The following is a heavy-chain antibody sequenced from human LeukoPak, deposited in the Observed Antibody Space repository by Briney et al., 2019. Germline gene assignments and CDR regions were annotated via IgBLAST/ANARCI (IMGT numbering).Heavy chain of an antibody. CDR3: VREGVYDKGTDF. J-gene: IGHJ4*02. CDR1: GFTFSSYA. Sequence: GGSLRLSCAASGFTFSSYAMSWVRQAPGKGLEWVSAISGSGSTTYYADPVKGRFTISRDNSKNMLYLQMNSLTAEDTALYYCVREGVYDKGTDFWGQGTLVTVSS. V-gene: IGHV3-23*01. CDR2: ISGSGSTT. D-gene: IGHD3-22*01.